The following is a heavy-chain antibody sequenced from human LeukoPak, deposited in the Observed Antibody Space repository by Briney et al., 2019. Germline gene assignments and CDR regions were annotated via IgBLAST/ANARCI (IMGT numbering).Heavy chain of an antibody. CDR3: AKDWSAVYLSGFDY. D-gene: IGHD6-13*01. CDR2: ISWNSGSI. Sequence: GRSLRLSCAASGFTFDDYAMHWVRQAPGKGLEWVSGISWNSGSIGYADFVKGRFTISRDNAKNSLYLQMNSLRAEDTALYYCAKDWSAVYLSGFDYWSQGTRLTVSS. CDR1: GFTFDDYA. J-gene: IGHJ4*02. V-gene: IGHV3-9*01.